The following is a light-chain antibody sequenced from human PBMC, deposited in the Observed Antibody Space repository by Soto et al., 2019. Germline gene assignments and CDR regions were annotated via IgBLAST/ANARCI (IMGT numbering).Light chain of an antibody. CDR1: SSDVGGYNY. CDR2: DVS. CDR3: SSYTSSSTPVV. V-gene: IGLV2-14*01. Sequence: SALTQPASVSGSPGQPITISCTGTSSDVGGYNYVSWYQQHPGKAPKLMIYDVSNRPSGVSNRFSGSKSGNTASLTISGLQAEDEADYYCSSYTSSSTPVVFGGGTQLTVL. J-gene: IGLJ2*01.